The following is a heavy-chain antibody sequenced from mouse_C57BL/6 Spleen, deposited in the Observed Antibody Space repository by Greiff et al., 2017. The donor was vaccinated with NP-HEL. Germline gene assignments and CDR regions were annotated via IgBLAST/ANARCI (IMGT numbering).Heavy chain of an antibody. J-gene: IGHJ4*01. CDR2: IWSDGST. CDR1: GFSLTSYG. V-gene: IGHV2-6-1*01. Sequence: QVQLKESGPGLVAPSQSLSITCTVSGFSLTSYGVHWVRQPPGKGLEWLVVIWSDGSTTYNSALKSRLSISKDNSKSQVFLKMNSLQTDDTAMYYCARHDERGYYAMDYWGQGTSVTVSS. CDR3: ARHDERGYYAMDY.